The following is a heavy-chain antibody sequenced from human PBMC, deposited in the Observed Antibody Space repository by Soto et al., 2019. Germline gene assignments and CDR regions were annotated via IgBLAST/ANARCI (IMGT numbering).Heavy chain of an antibody. V-gene: IGHV3-30*03. J-gene: IGHJ6*02. Sequence: PGGALRLSCAASGFTFSSYGMHWVRQAPGKGLEWVAVISYDGSNKYYADSVKGRFTISRDNSKNTLYLQMNSLRAEDTAVYYCASPDRPAYYYYGMDVWGQGTTVTVYS. CDR1: GFTFSSYG. CDR3: ASPDRPAYYYYGMDV. CDR2: ISYDGSNK.